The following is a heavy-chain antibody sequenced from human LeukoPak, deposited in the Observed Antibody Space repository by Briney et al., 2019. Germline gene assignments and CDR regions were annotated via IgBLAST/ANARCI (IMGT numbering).Heavy chain of an antibody. CDR3: ARVRDCSGGSCYYFDY. V-gene: IGHV4-61*02. CDR2: IYTSGST. D-gene: IGHD2-15*01. J-gene: IGHJ4*02. Sequence: PSETLSLTCTVSGGSISSGSYYWSWIRQPAGKGLEWIGRIYTSGSTNYNPSLKSRVTISVDTSKNQSSLKLSSVTAADTAVYYCARVRDCSGGSCYYFDYWGQGTLVTVSS. CDR1: GGSISSGSYY.